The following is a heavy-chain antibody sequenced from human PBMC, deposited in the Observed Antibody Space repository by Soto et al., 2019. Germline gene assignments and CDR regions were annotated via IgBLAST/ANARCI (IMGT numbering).Heavy chain of an antibody. Sequence: GASVKVSCKASGFTFSSYVMHWVRQAPGHRLEWMGWITPGNYKTMYSQKFQGRVTITWDTSATTAYIELSSLSSEDTAVYYCARDLIATSGALFDFWGQGTLVTVSS. CDR2: ITPGNYKT. D-gene: IGHD6-13*01. CDR3: ARDLIATSGALFDF. J-gene: IGHJ4*02. V-gene: IGHV1-3*01. CDR1: GFTFSSYV.